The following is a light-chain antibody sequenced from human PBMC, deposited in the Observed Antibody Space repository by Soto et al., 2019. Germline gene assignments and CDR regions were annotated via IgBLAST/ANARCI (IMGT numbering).Light chain of an antibody. CDR1: QSCSSY. J-gene: IGKJ1*01. CDR2: GTS. V-gene: IGKV3-20*01. CDR3: QQYGSSGT. Sequence: IVLTQSPGTLSLSPGERATLSCRSSQSCSSYLAWYQQKPGQAPRLLIYGTSSRATGIPDRFSGSGSGTDFTLTISRLEPEDFAVYYCQQYGSSGTFGQGTKVDIK.